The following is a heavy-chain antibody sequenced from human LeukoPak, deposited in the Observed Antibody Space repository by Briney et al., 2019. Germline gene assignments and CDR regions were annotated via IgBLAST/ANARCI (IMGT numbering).Heavy chain of an antibody. V-gene: IGHV3-23*01. D-gene: IGHD3-22*01. Sequence: PGGSLRLSCAASGFTFSSYAMSWVRQAPGKGLEWVSAISGSGGSTYYAGSVKGRFTISRDNSKNTLYLQMNSLRAEDTAVYYCAKAYYYDSSGYSDYWGQGTLVTVSS. CDR3: AKAYYYDSSGYSDY. CDR1: GFTFSSYA. CDR2: ISGSGGST. J-gene: IGHJ4*02.